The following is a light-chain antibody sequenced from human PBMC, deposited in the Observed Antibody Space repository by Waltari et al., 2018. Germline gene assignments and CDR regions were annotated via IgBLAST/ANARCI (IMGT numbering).Light chain of an antibody. CDR1: NSDIGSYDL. CDR3: CSYAGSSIWV. J-gene: IGLJ3*02. Sequence: QSALTQPASVSGSPGQSITISCAGTNSDIGSYDLVSGYQQHSGKAPKLILYEANKRPSGVSNRFSGSKSGNTASLTISGLQAEDEADYSCCSYAGSSIWVFGGGTKLTVL. CDR2: EAN. V-gene: IGLV2-23*01.